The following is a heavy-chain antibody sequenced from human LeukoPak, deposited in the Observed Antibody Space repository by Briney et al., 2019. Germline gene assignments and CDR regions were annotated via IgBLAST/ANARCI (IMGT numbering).Heavy chain of an antibody. CDR2: IYYSGST. D-gene: IGHD1-1*01. V-gene: IGHV4-39*07. CDR1: GGSISSSSYY. CDR3: AKDQAMAGTTLPHDY. Sequence: PSETLSLTCTVSGGSISSSSYYWGWIRQPPGKGLEWIGSIYYSGSTYYNPSLKSRVTISVDTSKNQFSLKLSSVTAADTAVYYCAKDQAMAGTTLPHDYWGQGTLVTVSS. J-gene: IGHJ4*02.